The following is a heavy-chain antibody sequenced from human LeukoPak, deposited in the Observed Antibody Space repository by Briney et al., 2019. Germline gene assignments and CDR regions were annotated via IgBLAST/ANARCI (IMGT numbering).Heavy chain of an antibody. D-gene: IGHD4-11*01. Sequence: SGGSLRLSCAASGFTFSSYSMNWVCQAPGKGLELVSSISSSSSYIYYADSVKGRFTISRDNAKNSLYLQMNSLRAEDTAVYYCARDNYDSGRFDPWGQGTLVTVSS. J-gene: IGHJ5*02. CDR1: GFTFSSYS. CDR2: ISSSSSYI. CDR3: ARDNYDSGRFDP. V-gene: IGHV3-21*01.